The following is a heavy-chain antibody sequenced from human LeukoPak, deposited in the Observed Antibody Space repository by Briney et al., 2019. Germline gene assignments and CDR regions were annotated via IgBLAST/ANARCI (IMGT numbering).Heavy chain of an antibody. Sequence: GGSLRLSCAASGFTFSSYSMNWVRQAPGKGLEWVAVIWYDGSNKYYADSVKGRFTISRDNSKNTLYLQMNSLRAEDTAVYYCAKAGGGSYYEFLDYWGQGTLVTVSS. V-gene: IGHV3-33*06. D-gene: IGHD1-26*01. CDR1: GFTFSSYS. CDR2: IWYDGSNK. J-gene: IGHJ4*02. CDR3: AKAGGGSYYEFLDY.